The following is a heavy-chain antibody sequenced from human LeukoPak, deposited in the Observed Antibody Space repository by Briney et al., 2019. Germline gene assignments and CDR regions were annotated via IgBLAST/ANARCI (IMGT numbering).Heavy chain of an antibody. J-gene: IGHJ5*02. CDR3: ARDIASGSYGAPLLSLGFDP. Sequence: GGSLRLSCAASGFTFSSYAMHWVRQAPGQGLEWMGWINPNSGGTNYAQKFQGWVTMTRDTSISTAYMELSRLRSDDTAVYYCARDIASGSYGAPLLSLGFDPWGQGTLVTVSS. CDR2: INPNSGGT. CDR1: GFTFSSYA. D-gene: IGHD1-26*01. V-gene: IGHV1-2*04.